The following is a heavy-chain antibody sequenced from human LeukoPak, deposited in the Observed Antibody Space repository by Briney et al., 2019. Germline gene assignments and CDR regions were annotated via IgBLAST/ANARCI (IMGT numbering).Heavy chain of an antibody. CDR1: GGSISSYY. J-gene: IGHJ5*02. Sequence: SETPSLTCTVSGGSISSYYWSWIRQPPGKGLEWIGYIYYSGSTNYNPSLKSRVTISVDTSKNQFSLKLSSVTAADTAVYYCARDLGLPLSWFDPWGQGTLVTVSS. V-gene: IGHV4-59*01. D-gene: IGHD2/OR15-2a*01. CDR2: IYYSGST. CDR3: ARDLGLPLSWFDP.